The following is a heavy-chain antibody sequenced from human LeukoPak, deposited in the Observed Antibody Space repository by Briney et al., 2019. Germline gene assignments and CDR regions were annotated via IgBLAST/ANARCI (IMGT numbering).Heavy chain of an antibody. CDR2: IGGGGPTT. CDR3: ARGFLGGTDQYFDS. V-gene: IGHV3-23*01. CDR1: GFTFSTYA. J-gene: IGHJ4*02. D-gene: IGHD6-19*01. Sequence: GGSLRLSCAASGFTFSTYAMNWVRQAPARGLEWVSTIGGGGPTTDYADSVKDRFTISRDNSKNTLYLQMNSLRAEDTAVYFCARGFLGGTDQYFDSWGQGTLVTVSS.